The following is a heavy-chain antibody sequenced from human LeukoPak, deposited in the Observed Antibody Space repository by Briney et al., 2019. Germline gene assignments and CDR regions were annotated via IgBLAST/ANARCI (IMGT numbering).Heavy chain of an antibody. CDR1: GGAIASGGYS. D-gene: IGHD2-2*01. Sequence: PSETLSLTCTVSGGAIASGGYSWNWIRQPPGKGLEWIGCIYDRGPAYYNPSLKSRFTISVDRPKNQFFLNVTSLTAADTAVYYCARVPLRDCSSTSCLRYFYMDVWGKGTTVTVS. V-gene: IGHV4-30-2*01. CDR3: ARVPLRDCSSTSCLRYFYMDV. J-gene: IGHJ6*03. CDR2: IYDRGPA.